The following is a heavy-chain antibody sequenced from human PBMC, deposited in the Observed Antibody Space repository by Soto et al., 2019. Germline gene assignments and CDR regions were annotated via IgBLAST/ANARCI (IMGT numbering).Heavy chain of an antibody. CDR1: GGTFSNYA. CDR3: AVGSVDIVPTGMKPFDP. D-gene: IGHD5-12*01. CDR2: IIPIFGTA. V-gene: IGHV1-69*12. Sequence: QVQLVQSGAEVKKPGSSVKVSCKASGGTFSNYAISWVRQAPGQGLEWMGGIIPIFGTANYAQKFQGRVTITADESTSTAYMELSSLRSEATAIYYCAVGSVDIVPTGMKPFDPWGQGTLVTASS. J-gene: IGHJ5*02.